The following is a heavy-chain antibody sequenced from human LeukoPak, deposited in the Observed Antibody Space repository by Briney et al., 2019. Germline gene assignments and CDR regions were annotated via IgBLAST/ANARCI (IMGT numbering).Heavy chain of an antibody. D-gene: IGHD5-12*01. CDR2: TYYRSKWYS. V-gene: IGHV6-1*01. Sequence: SQTLSLTCAISGDSVSSNTAAWNWIRQSPSRGLEWLGRTYYRSKWYSDYALYVKSRITIDPDTSKNQFSLHLNSVTPEDTAVYYCARDEMWLLDYWGQGTLVTVSS. CDR1: GDSVSSNTAA. J-gene: IGHJ4*02. CDR3: ARDEMWLLDY.